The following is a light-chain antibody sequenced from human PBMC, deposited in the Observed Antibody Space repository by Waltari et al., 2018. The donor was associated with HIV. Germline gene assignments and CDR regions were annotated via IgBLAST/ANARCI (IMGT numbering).Light chain of an antibody. CDR3: LQDFSWPYT. Sequence: AIQMTQSPTSLSASVGDRVPITCRASQGIEKDLSWYQQKPGMAPRLLIYAASISQTGVPPRFSGSGSGAAFTLTISPLEAEDFATYYCLQDFSWPYTFGQGTKLEIK. CDR1: QGIEKD. V-gene: IGKV1-6*02. CDR2: AAS. J-gene: IGKJ2*01.